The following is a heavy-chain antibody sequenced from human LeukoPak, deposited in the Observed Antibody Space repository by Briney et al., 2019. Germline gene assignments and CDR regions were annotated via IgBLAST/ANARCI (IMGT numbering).Heavy chain of an antibody. Sequence: TGGSLRLSCTASGFTFGDYGMSCFRQAPGKGLEWLGFIRSKTYGGTIEYAASVNDRFTISRDDFKSIAYLQMNSLKTEDTAVYYCSRTFYGSGSYYDYWGQGALVTVSS. V-gene: IGHV3-49*03. CDR1: GFTFGDYG. J-gene: IGHJ4*02. CDR2: IRSKTYGGTI. CDR3: SRTFYGSGSYYDY. D-gene: IGHD3-10*01.